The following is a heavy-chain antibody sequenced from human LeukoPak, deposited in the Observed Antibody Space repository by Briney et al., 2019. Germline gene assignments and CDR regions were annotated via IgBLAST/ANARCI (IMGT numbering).Heavy chain of an antibody. CDR3: ARVYCGGDCYPLVNYYYYMDV. D-gene: IGHD2-21*02. J-gene: IGHJ6*03. CDR2: IYHSGST. Sequence: SETLSLTCTVSGYSISSGYYWGWIRQPPGKGLEWIGSIYHSGSTYYNPSLKSRVTISVDTSKNQFSLKLSSVTAADTAVYYCARVYCGGDCYPLVNYYYYMDVWGKGTTVTISS. CDR1: GYSISSGYY. V-gene: IGHV4-38-2*02.